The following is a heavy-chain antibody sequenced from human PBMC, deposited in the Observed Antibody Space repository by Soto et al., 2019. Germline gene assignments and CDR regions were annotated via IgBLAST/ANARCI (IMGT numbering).Heavy chain of an antibody. CDR3: ARDRSARGAYYGMDV. CDR2: IYYSGST. CDR1: GGSISSYY. Sequence: QVHLQESGPGLVKPSETLSLTCTVSGGSISSYYWSWIRQPPGKGLEWIGYIYYSGSTNYNPSLKSRVTISVDTSKNQFSLKLSSVTAADTAVYYCARDRSARGAYYGMDVWGQGTTVTVSS. V-gene: IGHV4-59*01. J-gene: IGHJ6*02. D-gene: IGHD3-3*01.